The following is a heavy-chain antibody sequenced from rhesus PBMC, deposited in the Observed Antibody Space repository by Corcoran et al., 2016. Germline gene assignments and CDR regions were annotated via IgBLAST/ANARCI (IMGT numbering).Heavy chain of an antibody. CDR3: ASQGYSYTYGP. CDR2: INGISGRT. J-gene: IGHJ4*01. V-gene: IGHV4-80*01. CDR1: GGSFSSYW. Sequence: QVQLQESGPGLVKPSAALSLTRAVSGGSFSSYWRSWTRQPPGKGLERIGEINGISGRTNYTPSLESRVTISKDASKNQFSLKLGSVTAADTAVYYCASQGYSYTYGPWGQGVLVTVSS. D-gene: IGHD5-12*01.